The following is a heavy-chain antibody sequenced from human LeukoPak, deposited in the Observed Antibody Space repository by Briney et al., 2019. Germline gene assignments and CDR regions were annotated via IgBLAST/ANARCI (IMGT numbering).Heavy chain of an antibody. Sequence: PWETLSLTCTVSGGTISSYYWSWVRQPPGKGLEWIGYIYYSGSTNYNPSLKRRVTISVDTSKIQFSLKLSSVAAADTAVYYCARVEWFGELSPFDIWGQGTMVTVSS. V-gene: IGHV4-59*01. CDR1: GGTISSYY. CDR3: ARVEWFGELSPFDI. D-gene: IGHD3-10*01. CDR2: IYYSGST. J-gene: IGHJ3*02.